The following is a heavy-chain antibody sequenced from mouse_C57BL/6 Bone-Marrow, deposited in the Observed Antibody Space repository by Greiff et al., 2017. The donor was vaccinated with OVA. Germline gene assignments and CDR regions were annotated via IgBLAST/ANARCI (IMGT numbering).Heavy chain of an antibody. CDR1: GFSLTSYG. CDR2: IWGVGST. J-gene: IGHJ3*01. V-gene: IGHV2-6*01. CDR3: ASDVRHDGYFAY. D-gene: IGHD2-3*01. Sequence: VKLMESGPGLVAPSQSLSITCTVSGFSLTSYGVDWVRQSPGKGLAWLGVIWGVGSTNYNSALKSRLSISKDNSKSQVFLKMNSLQTDDTAMYYCASDVRHDGYFAYWGQGTLVTVSA.